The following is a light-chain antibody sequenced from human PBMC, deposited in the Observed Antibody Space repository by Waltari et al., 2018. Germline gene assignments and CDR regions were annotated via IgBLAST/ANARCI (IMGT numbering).Light chain of an antibody. V-gene: IGKV1-9*01. CDR2: ATS. CDR1: QVILGY. CDR3: QQLKSYPIT. J-gene: IGKJ5*01. Sequence: TQLTQSPSSLSASVGDRVTITCGASQVILGYLAWYQQRPGKAPKFLIYATSTVPSGVPSRFSGSGSGTDFTLTISDLQPEDFATYYCQQLKSYPITFGQGTRLEIK.